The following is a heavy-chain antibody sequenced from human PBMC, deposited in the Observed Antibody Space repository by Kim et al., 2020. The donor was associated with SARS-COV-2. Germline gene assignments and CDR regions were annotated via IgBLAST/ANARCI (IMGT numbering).Heavy chain of an antibody. CDR2: IIPIFGTA. D-gene: IGHD4-17*01. CDR3: AREYGDYERQPSYFQH. V-gene: IGHV1-69*13. J-gene: IGHJ1*01. Sequence: SVKVSCKASGGTFSSYAISWVRQAPGQGLEWMGGIIPIFGTANYAQKFQGRVTITADESTSTAYMELSSLRSEDTAVYYCAREYGDYERQPSYFQHWGQGTLVTVSS. CDR1: GGTFSSYA.